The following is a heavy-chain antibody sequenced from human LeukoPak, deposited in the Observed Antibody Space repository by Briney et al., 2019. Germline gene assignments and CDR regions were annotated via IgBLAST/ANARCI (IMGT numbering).Heavy chain of an antibody. D-gene: IGHD1-26*01. CDR1: GYSISSGYY. J-gene: IGHJ5*02. CDR3: ARVPSVGAIGLVWFDP. CDR2: IYHSGST. Sequence: PSETLSLTCTVSGYSISSGYYWGWIRQPPGKGLERIGSIYHSGSTYYNPSLKSRVTISVDTSKNQFPLKLSSVTAADTAVYYCARVPSVGAIGLVWFDPWGQGTLVTVSS. V-gene: IGHV4-38-2*02.